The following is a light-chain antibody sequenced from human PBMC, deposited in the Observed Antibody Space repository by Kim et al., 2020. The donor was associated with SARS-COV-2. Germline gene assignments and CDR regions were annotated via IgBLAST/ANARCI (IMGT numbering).Light chain of an antibody. CDR3: QQYDLLPLT. J-gene: IGKJ4*01. V-gene: IGKV1-33*01. CDR1: QDITEY. Sequence: DIKMTQSPSSLSASVGDTVTLSCQASQDITEYLAWYQQKPGKAPKLVIYDASKLQVGVPSRFSGSGSGTDFTFTISSLQPEDIATYYCQQYDLLPLTFGGGTKVDIK. CDR2: DAS.